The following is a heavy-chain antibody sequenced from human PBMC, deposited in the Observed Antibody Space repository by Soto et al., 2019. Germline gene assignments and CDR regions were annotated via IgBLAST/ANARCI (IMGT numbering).Heavy chain of an antibody. J-gene: IGHJ6*02. CDR1: GFTFSSYA. Sequence: AGGSLRLSCAASGFTFSSYAMHWVRQAPGKGLEWVAVISYDGSNKYYADSVKGRFTISRDNSKNTLYLQMNSLRAEDTAVYYCAGLKGGRYYYGMDVWGQGTTVTVSS. CDR2: ISYDGSNK. V-gene: IGHV3-30-3*01. CDR3: AGLKGGRYYYGMDV.